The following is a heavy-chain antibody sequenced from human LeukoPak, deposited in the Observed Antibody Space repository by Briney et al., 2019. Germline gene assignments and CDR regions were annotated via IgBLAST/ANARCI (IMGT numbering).Heavy chain of an antibody. J-gene: IGHJ4*02. Sequence: SETLSLTRAVYGGSFSGYYWSWIRQPPGKGLEWIGEINHSGSTNYNPSLKSRVTISVDTSKNQFSLKLSSVTAADTAVYYCARVYRDIVATYAPDYWGQGTLVTVSS. CDR3: ARVYRDIVATYAPDY. CDR1: GGSFSGYY. CDR2: INHSGST. D-gene: IGHD5-12*01. V-gene: IGHV4-34*01.